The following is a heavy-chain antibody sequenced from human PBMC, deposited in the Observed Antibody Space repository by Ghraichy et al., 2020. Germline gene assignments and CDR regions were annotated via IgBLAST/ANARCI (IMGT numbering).Heavy chain of an antibody. J-gene: IGHJ3*01. CDR2: IKRKSDGETT. Sequence: GGSLRLSCAASGFIFEHVWMSWVRQAPGKGLEWVGRIKRKSDGETTDYAAPVKGRFTISREDSKNMVYLQMRSLRTEDTAVYFCTTDVECSSTNCPGAFDFWGQGTMVSVSA. V-gene: IGHV3-15*01. CDR1: GFIFEHVW. CDR3: TTDVECSSTNCPGAFDF. D-gene: IGHD2-2*01.